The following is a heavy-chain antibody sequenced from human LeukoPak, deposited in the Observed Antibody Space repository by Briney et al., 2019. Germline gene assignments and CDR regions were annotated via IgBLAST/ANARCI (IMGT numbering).Heavy chain of an antibody. J-gene: IGHJ6*02. D-gene: IGHD2/OR15-2a*01. CDR3: VRDVSRRIGMDV. V-gene: IGHV3-21*01. Sequence: GGSLRLSCLASGFSFNSYTMNWVREAPGKGLEWVSTISPVSSYTWYAESVKGRFTISRDNPKNSLYLQMDSLRAENTAVYYCVRDVSRRIGMDVWGQGTTVSVSS. CDR1: GFSFNSYT. CDR2: ISPVSSYT.